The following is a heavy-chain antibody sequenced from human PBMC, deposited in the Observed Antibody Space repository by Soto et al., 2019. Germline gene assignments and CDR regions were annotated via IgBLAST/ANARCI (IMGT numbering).Heavy chain of an antibody. CDR1: GFTFDDYT. V-gene: IGHV3-43*01. Sequence: PGGSLRLSCAASGFTFDDYTMHWVRQAPGKGLEWVSLISWDGGSTYYADSVKGRFTISRDNSKNSLYLQMNSLRTEDTALYYCAKGKGPRDAFDSSGYYYGIDSWGQGTLVTVSS. J-gene: IGHJ4*02. CDR2: ISWDGGST. D-gene: IGHD3-22*01. CDR3: AKGKGPRDAFDSSGYYYGIDS.